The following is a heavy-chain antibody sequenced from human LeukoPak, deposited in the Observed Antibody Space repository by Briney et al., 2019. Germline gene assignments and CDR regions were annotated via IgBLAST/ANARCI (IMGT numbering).Heavy chain of an antibody. CDR1: GFTFGNYA. V-gene: IGHV3-53*01. Sequence: GGSLRLSCAASGFTFGNYAMSWVRQAPGKGLEWVSVIYAGGSTYYADSVKGRFNISRDNFKNTVFLQMNSLRAEDTAVYYCARVWELSFDYWGQGTLVTVSS. J-gene: IGHJ4*02. D-gene: IGHD1-26*01. CDR2: IYAGGST. CDR3: ARVWELSFDY.